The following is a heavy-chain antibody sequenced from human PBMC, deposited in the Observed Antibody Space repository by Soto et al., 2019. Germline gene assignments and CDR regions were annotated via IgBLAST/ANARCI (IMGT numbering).Heavy chain of an antibody. Sequence: SETLSLTCTVSGGSISSGDYYWSWIRQPPGKGLEWIGYIYYSGSTYYNPSLKSRVTISVDTSKNQFSLKLSSVTAADTAVYYCARGGYGAYGLWWFDPWGQGTLVTVSS. CDR2: IYYSGST. CDR3: ARGGYGAYGLWWFDP. CDR1: GGSISSGDYY. D-gene: IGHD4-17*01. V-gene: IGHV4-30-4*02. J-gene: IGHJ5*02.